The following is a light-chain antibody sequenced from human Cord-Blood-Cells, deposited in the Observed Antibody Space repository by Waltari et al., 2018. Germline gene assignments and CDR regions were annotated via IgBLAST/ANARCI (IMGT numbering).Light chain of an antibody. CDR1: QSVSSN. J-gene: IGKJ4*01. Sequence: ATLSCRASQSVSSNLAWYQQKPGQAPRLLIYGASTRATVIPARFSGSGSGTEFTLTISSLQSEDFAVYYCQQYNNWPLTFGGGTKVEIK. CDR2: GAS. V-gene: IGKV3-15*01. CDR3: QQYNNWPLT.